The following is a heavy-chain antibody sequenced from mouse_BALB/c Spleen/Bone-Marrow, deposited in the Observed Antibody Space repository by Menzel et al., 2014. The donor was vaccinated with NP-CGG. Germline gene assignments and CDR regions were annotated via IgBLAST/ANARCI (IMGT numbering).Heavy chain of an antibody. CDR1: GFSLSTSGMG. D-gene: IGHD2-4*01. CDR3: ARRGVYYDYDWFAY. CDR2: IYWDDDN. Sequence: QVTLKVCGPGILQPSQTLSLTCSFSGFSLSTSGMGVSWIRQPSGKGLEWLAHIYWDDDNRYNPSLKSRLTISKDTSXNQVFLKVTSVDPSKTATYYCARRGVYYDYDWFAYWGQGTLVTVSA. J-gene: IGHJ3*01. V-gene: IGHV8-12*01.